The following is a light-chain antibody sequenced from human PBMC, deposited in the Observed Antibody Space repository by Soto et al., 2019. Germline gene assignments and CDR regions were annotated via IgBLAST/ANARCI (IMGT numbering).Light chain of an antibody. CDR3: MQALQTPQVT. CDR2: LGS. J-gene: IGKJ4*01. CDR1: QSLLHSNGYNY. V-gene: IGKV2-28*01. Sequence: DIVMTQSPLSLPVTPGEPASISCRSSQSLLHSNGYNYLDWYLQKPGQSPQLLIYLGSNRASGVPDRFSGSGSGTDFTLKIGRVEAEDVGVYYCMQALQTPQVTFGGGTKVEIK.